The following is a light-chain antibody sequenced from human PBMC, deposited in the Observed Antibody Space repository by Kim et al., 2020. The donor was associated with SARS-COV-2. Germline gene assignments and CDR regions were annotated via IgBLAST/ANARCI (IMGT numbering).Light chain of an antibody. CDR1: SSNIGSHY. Sequence: RVTISCSGSSSNIGSHYVHWYQQLPGMAPKLLIFRNSQRPSGVPDRFSGSKSGTSASLAISGLRSEDEADYFCAAWDDSLTGLYVFGPGTKVTVL. V-gene: IGLV1-47*01. J-gene: IGLJ1*01. CDR2: RNS. CDR3: AAWDDSLTGLYV.